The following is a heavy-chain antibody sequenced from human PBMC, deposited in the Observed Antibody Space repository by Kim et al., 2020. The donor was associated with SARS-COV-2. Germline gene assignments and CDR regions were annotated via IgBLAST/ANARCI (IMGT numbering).Heavy chain of an antibody. Sequence: SETLSLTCAVSGGSISSSNWWSWVRQPPGKGLEWIGEIYHSGSTNYNPSLKSRVTISVDKSKNQFSLKLSSVTAADTAVYYCARVPLPYGSGSYYPTDAFDIWGQGTMVTVSS. CDR3: ARVPLPYGSGSYYPTDAFDI. CDR1: GGSISSSNW. J-gene: IGHJ3*02. V-gene: IGHV4-4*02. D-gene: IGHD3-10*01. CDR2: IYHSGST.